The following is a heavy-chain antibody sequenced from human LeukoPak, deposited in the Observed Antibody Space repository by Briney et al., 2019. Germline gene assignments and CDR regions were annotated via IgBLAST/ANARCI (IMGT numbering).Heavy chain of an antibody. Sequence: SETLSLTCTVSGGSISSYYWSWIRQPPGKGLEWIGYIYYSGSTNYNPSLKSRVTISVDTSKNQFSLKLSSVTAADTAVYYCARGFFSVGYSSGWYIPSAFDTWGQGTMVTVSS. J-gene: IGHJ3*02. V-gene: IGHV4-59*01. CDR2: IYYSGST. CDR3: ARGFFSVGYSSGWYIPSAFDT. CDR1: GGSISSYY. D-gene: IGHD6-19*01.